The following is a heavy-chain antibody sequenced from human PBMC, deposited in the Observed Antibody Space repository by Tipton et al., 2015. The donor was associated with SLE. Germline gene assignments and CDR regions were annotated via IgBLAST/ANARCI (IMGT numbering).Heavy chain of an antibody. J-gene: IGHJ2*01. CDR2: IYYSGSA. CDR3: ARDPGNDQDYWYFDL. CDR1: GGSISSYY. V-gene: IGHV4-59*01. D-gene: IGHD3-10*01. Sequence: TLSLTCTVSGGSISSYYWSWIRQPPGKGLEWIGYIYYSGSANYNPSLKSRVTISVDTSKNQFSLKLSSVTAADTAVYYCARDPGNDQDYWYFDLWGRGTPVTVSS.